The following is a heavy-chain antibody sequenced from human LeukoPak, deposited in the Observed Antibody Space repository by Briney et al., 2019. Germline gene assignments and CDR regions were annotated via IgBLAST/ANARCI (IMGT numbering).Heavy chain of an antibody. D-gene: IGHD3-22*01. J-gene: IGHJ4*02. V-gene: IGHV4-31*03. CDR1: GGSISSGGYY. Sequence: PSETLSLTCTVSGGSISSGGYYWSWIRQHPGKGLEWIGYIYYSGSTYYNPSLKSRVTISVDTSKNQFSLKLSSVTAADTAVYYCARDREYDSSGYYYLDYWGQGTLVTVSS. CDR3: ARDREYDSSGYYYLDY. CDR2: IYYSGST.